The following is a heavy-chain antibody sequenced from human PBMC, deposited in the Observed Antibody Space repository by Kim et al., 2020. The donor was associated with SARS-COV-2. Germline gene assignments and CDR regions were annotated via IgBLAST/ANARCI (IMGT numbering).Heavy chain of an antibody. CDR3: ASPELYYYGSGSYPFDY. D-gene: IGHD3-10*01. CDR2: IYHSGST. V-gene: IGHV4-38-2*02. J-gene: IGHJ4*02. CDR1: GYSISSGYY. Sequence: SETLSLTCTVSGYSISSGYYWGWIRQPPGKGLEWIGSIYHSGSTYYNPSLKSRVTISVDTSKNQFSLKLSSVTAADTAVYYCASPELYYYGSGSYPFDYWGQGTLVTVSS.